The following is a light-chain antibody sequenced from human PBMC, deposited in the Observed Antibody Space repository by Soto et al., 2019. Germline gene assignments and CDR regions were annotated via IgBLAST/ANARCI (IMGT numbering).Light chain of an antibody. CDR1: QGISNY. CDR2: AAS. V-gene: IGKV1-27*01. J-gene: IGKJ4*01. CDR3: QKYNSAPLP. Sequence: DIQMTQSPSSLSASVGDRVTITCRASQGISNYLAWYQQKPGKVPKLLIYAASTLQSGLPSRFSGSGSGTDFTLNISSLQPEDVATYYCQKYNSAPLPFGGGTKVDIK.